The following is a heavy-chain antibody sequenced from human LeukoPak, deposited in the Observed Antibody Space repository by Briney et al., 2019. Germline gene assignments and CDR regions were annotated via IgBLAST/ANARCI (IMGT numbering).Heavy chain of an antibody. V-gene: IGHV1-69*05. D-gene: IGHD6-19*01. CDR2: IIPIFGTA. CDR3: AREGSSGWYDLGAFDI. Sequence: GASVKVSCKASGGTFSSYAIRWVRQAPGQGLEWMERIIPIFGTANYAQKFQGRVTITTDESTSTAYMELSSLRSEDTAVYYCAREGSSGWYDLGAFDIWGQGTMVTVSS. J-gene: IGHJ3*02. CDR1: GGTFSSYA.